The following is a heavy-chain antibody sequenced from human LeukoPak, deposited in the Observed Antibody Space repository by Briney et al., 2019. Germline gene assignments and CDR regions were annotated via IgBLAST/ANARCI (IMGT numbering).Heavy chain of an antibody. V-gene: IGHV3-20*04. CDR2: INWSGGST. CDR1: GFTFDDYG. D-gene: IGHD2-15*01. J-gene: IGHJ4*02. Sequence: RAGGSLRLSCAASGFTFDDYGMSWVRQAPGKGLEWVSGINWSGGSTGYADSVKGRFTISRDNAKNSLHLQMTSLRAEDTALYYCARAGFVCNNTCYPNFDCWGQGSLVTVSS. CDR3: ARAGFVCNNTCYPNFDC.